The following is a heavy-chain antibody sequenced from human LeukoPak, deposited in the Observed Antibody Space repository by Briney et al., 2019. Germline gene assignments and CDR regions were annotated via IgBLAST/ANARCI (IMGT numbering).Heavy chain of an antibody. J-gene: IGHJ4*02. CDR1: GFTFSNYA. CDR2: IKQDGSEK. D-gene: IGHD1-26*01. CDR3: ARDNVRIVGATTFDY. Sequence: QPGGSLRLSCAASGFTFSNYALHWVRQAPGKGLEWVANIKQDGSEKNYVESVKGRFTISRDNAKNSLYLQTNSLRAEDTAVYYCARDNVRIVGATTFDYWGQGTLVTVSS. V-gene: IGHV3-7*01.